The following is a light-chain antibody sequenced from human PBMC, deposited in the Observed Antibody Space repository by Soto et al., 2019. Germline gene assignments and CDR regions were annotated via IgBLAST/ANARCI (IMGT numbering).Light chain of an antibody. CDR1: RSVSRY. J-gene: IGKJ1*01. V-gene: IGKV3-20*01. CDR3: QQYGSSPWT. Sequence: EIVLTQSPATLSLSPGERATLSCRASRSVSRYLAWYQQKPGQAPRLLIYDTSYRAAGIPDRFSGSGSATDFTLTISRLEPEDFAVYYCQQYGSSPWTFGQGTKVDIK. CDR2: DTS.